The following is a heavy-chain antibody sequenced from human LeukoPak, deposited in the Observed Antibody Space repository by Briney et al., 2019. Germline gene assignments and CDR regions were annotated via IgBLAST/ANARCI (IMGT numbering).Heavy chain of an antibody. Sequence: GGSLRLSCAASGFTFSSYGMHWVRQAPGKGLEWVAFIRYDGSNKYYADSVKGRITISRDNSKNTLYLQMNSLRAEDTAVYYCAKDQPGHGGNSGYYFDYWGQGTLVTVSS. V-gene: IGHV3-30*02. J-gene: IGHJ4*02. CDR3: AKDQPGHGGNSGYYFDY. D-gene: IGHD4-23*01. CDR2: IRYDGSNK. CDR1: GFTFSSYG.